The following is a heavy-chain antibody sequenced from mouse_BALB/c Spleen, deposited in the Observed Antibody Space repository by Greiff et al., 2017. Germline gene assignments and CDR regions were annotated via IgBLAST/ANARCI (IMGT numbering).Heavy chain of an antibody. V-gene: IGHV5-6-4*01. Sequence: EVKLMESGGGLVKPGGSLKLSCAASGFTFSSYTMSWVRQTPEKRLEWVATISSGGSYTYYPDSVKGRFTISRDNAKNTLYLQMSSLKSEDTAMYYCTREGIRGNFDVWGAGTTVTVSS. CDR2: ISSGGSYT. J-gene: IGHJ1*01. CDR3: TREGIRGNFDV. CDR1: GFTFSSYT. D-gene: IGHD2-4*01.